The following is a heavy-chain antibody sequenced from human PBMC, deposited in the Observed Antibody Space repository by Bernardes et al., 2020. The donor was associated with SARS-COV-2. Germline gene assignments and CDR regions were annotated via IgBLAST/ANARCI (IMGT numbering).Heavy chain of an antibody. CDR2: IYYSGST. Sequence: SETLSLTCTVSGDSISGYYWSWTRQPPGKGLEWIGYIYYSGSTNYNPSLKSRVTISVDTSKYQFSLKLSSVTAADTAVYYCARGFDYWGQGTLVTVSS. V-gene: IGHV4-59*01. J-gene: IGHJ4*02. CDR1: GDSISGYY. CDR3: ARGFDY.